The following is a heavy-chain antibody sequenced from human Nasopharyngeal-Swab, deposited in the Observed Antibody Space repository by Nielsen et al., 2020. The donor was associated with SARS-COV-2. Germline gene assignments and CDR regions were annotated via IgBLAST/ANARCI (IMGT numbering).Heavy chain of an antibody. D-gene: IGHD2-15*01. CDR3: ARADGRFVNWFDP. J-gene: IGHJ5*02. V-gene: IGHV4-61*01. CDR1: GGSVSSGSYY. Sequence: SETLSFTCTVSGGSVSSGSYYWSWIRQSPGKGLEWIGYIYYSGSTNYNPSLKSRVTISVDTSKSQFSLKLSSVTAADTAVYYCARADGRFVNWFDPWGQGTLVTVSS. CDR2: IYYSGST.